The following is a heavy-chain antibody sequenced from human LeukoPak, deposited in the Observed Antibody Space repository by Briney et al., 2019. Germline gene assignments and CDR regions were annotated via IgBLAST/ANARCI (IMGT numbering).Heavy chain of an antibody. V-gene: IGHV3-23*01. D-gene: IGHD3-10*01. Sequence: PGGSLRLSCAASGFTFSSYAMSWVRQAPRKGLEWVSAISGSGGSTYYADSVKGRFTISRDNSKNTLYLQMNSLRAEDTAVYYCAKAAVSWFGEFYFDYWGQGTLVTVSS. CDR3: AKAAVSWFGEFYFDY. CDR1: GFTFSSYA. CDR2: ISGSGGST. J-gene: IGHJ4*02.